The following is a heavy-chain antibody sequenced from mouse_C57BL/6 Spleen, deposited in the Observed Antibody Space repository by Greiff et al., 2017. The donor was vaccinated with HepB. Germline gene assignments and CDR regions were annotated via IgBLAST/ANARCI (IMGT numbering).Heavy chain of an antibody. CDR3: ARGGDYYGSSYAY. Sequence: VQLQQPGAELVMPGASVKLSCKASGYTFTSYWMHWVKQRPGQGLEWIGEIDPSDSYTNYNQKFKGKSTLTVDKSSSTAYMQLSSLTSEDSAVYYCARGGDYYGSSYAYWGQGTLVTVSA. V-gene: IGHV1-69*01. CDR2: IDPSDSYT. CDR1: GYTFTSYW. D-gene: IGHD1-1*01. J-gene: IGHJ3*01.